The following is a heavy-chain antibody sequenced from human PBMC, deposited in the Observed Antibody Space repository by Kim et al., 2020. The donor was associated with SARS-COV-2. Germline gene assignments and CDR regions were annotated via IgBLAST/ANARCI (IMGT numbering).Heavy chain of an antibody. J-gene: IGHJ4*02. D-gene: IGHD3-10*01. V-gene: IGHV1-69*01. CDR3: ARGGVSGSPYDY. Sequence: NYAQKIQGRVTITADESTSTAYMELSSLRSEDTAVYYCARGGVSGSPYDYWGQGTLVTVSS.